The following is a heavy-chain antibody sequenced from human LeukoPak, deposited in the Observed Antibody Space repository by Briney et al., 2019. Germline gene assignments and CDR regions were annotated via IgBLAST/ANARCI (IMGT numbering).Heavy chain of an antibody. J-gene: IGHJ4*02. CDR2: ISYDGSNK. V-gene: IGHV3-30*01. CDR1: GFTFSSYA. CDR3: ARAGDVVVPAAIYY. Sequence: GRSLRLSCAASGFTFSSYAMHWVRQAPGKGLEWMAVISYDGSNKYYADSVKGRFTISRDNSKNTLYLQMNSLRAEDTAVYYCARAGDVVVPAAIYYWGQGTLVTVSS. D-gene: IGHD2-2*01.